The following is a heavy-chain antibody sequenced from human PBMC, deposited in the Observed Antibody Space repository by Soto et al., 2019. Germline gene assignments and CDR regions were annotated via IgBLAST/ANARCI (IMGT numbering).Heavy chain of an antibody. CDR3: ARVGVGKVRGLYGMDV. V-gene: IGHV1-18*01. CDR2: ISAKNGNT. D-gene: IGHD3-10*01. Sequence: GASVKVSCTTSGYTFTDYGMTWVRQAPGQGLEWMGWISAKNGNTNYVQKFRDRVTMTTDTSTSTAYMELRSLRSDDTAVYYCARVGVGKVRGLYGMDVWGQGTTVTVSS. J-gene: IGHJ6*02. CDR1: GYTFTDYG.